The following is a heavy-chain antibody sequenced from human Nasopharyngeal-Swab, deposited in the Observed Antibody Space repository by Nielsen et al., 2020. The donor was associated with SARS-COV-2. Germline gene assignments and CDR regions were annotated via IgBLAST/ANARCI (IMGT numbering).Heavy chain of an antibody. Sequence: WIRQPPGKGLDWIGEINHSGSTKYSPSLKSRVNISVDTSKNQFSLKVSSVTAADTAVYYCARGGYYCSSTSCYYYSGYYYGMDVWGQGTTVTVSS. D-gene: IGHD2-2*01. J-gene: IGHJ6*02. CDR3: ARGGYYCSSTSCYYYSGYYYGMDV. V-gene: IGHV4-34*01. CDR2: INHSGST.